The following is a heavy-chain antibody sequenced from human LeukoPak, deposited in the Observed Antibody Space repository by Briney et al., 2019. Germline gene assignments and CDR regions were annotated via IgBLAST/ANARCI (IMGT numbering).Heavy chain of an antibody. CDR3: ARAVSGWYDVGYYFDY. D-gene: IGHD6-19*01. J-gene: IGHJ4*02. V-gene: IGHV3-13*01. CDR2: IGTAVET. Sequence: GSLRLSPAPSLLTSCSDDMHSGSAAPRKRVGCVSAIGTAVETYSPRSVQGRFTISRENAKNSLYLQMNSLRAGDTAVYYCARAVSGWYDVGYYFDYWGQGTLVTVSS. CDR1: LLTSCSDD.